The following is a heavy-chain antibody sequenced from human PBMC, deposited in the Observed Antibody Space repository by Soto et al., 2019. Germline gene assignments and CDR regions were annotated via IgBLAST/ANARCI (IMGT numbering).Heavy chain of an antibody. Sequence: EVQLVQSGADVKKPGESLRISCKGSGYTFTTYWISWVRQMPGKGLEWMGRIDPSDSYTSYSPFFQGHVTISVDKSISTASLQWSSLKASEIAMYYCVRLLLGYPYYFDYWGQGTQVTVSS. CDR2: IDPSDSYT. CDR3: VRLLLGYPYYFDY. V-gene: IGHV5-10-1*01. D-gene: IGHD3-22*01. J-gene: IGHJ4*02. CDR1: GYTFTTYW.